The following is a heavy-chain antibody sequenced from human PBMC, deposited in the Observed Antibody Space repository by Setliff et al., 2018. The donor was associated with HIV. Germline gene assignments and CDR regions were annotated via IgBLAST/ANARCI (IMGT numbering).Heavy chain of an antibody. CDR1: GGSISSGGYY. J-gene: IGHJ2*01. D-gene: IGHD5-12*01. Sequence: PSETLSLTCTVSGGSISSGGYYWSWIRQHPGKGLEWIGYIYYSGSTNYNPSLKSRVTISVDTSKNQFSLKLSSVTAADTAVYYCARLVATKHQLGQRYFDLWGRGTLVTVSS. V-gene: IGHV4-31*03. CDR2: IYYSGST. CDR3: ARLVATKHQLGQRYFDL.